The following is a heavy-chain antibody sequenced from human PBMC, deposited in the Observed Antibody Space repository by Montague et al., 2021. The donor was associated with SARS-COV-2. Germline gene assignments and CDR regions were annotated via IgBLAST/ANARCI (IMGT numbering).Heavy chain of an antibody. CDR2: ISYDGSNK. CDR1: GFTFSSYG. D-gene: IGHD2-2*01. V-gene: IGHV3-30*18. Sequence: SLRLSCAASGFTFSSYGIHWVRQAPGKGLEWVAVISYDGSNKHYADSVKGRFTISRDNSKNTLYLQMNSLRAEDTDVYYCAKDQGDCSSSRCFRGWTYYYYGMDVWGQGTTVTVSS. J-gene: IGHJ6*02. CDR3: AKDQGDCSSSRCFRGWTYYYYGMDV.